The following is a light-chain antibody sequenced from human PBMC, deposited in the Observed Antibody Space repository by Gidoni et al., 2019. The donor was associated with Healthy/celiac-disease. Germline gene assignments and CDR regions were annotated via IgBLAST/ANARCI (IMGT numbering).Light chain of an antibody. V-gene: IGKV3-20*01. Sequence: EIVLTQSPGTLSLSPGERANLSCRASQRVSRSYLAWYQQKPGQAPRLLIYGASSRATGIPDMFSGSCSATVFTLTISRLEPEDFAVYYCQQYGSSHRGGTFGPGTKVDIK. CDR2: GAS. J-gene: IGKJ3*01. CDR1: QRVSRSY. CDR3: QQYGSSHRGGT.